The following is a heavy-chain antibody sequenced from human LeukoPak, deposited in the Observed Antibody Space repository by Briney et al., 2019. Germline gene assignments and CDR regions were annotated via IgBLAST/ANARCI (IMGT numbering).Heavy chain of an antibody. V-gene: IGHV3-30-3*01. J-gene: IGHJ4*02. CDR1: GFTFSSYS. CDR3: LGYCSGGSCYSGDY. D-gene: IGHD2-15*01. CDR2: ISYDGSNK. Sequence: PGGSLRLSCAASGFTFSSYSIHWVRQAPGKGLEWVAVISYDGSNKYYADSVKGRFTISRDNSKNTLYLQMNSLRAEDTAVYYWLGYCSGGSCYSGDYWGQGTLVTVSS.